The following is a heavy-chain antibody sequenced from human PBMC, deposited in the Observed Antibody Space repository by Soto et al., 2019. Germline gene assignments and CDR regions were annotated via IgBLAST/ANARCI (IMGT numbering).Heavy chain of an antibody. J-gene: IGHJ6*02. V-gene: IGHV4-34*01. CDR1: GGSFSGYY. CDR3: ARARVTYFKKDCYGMDV. CDR2: INHSGST. D-gene: IGHD2-21*02. Sequence: SETLSLTCAVYGGSFSGYYWSWIRQPPGKGLEWIGEINHSGSTNYNPSLKSRVTISVDTSKNQFSLKLSSVTAADTAVYYCARARVTYFKKDCYGMDVWGQGTTVTVSS.